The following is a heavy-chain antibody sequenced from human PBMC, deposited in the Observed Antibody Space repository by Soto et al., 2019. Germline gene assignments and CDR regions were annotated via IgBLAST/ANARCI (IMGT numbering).Heavy chain of an antibody. V-gene: IGHV1-3*01. J-gene: IGHJ6*02. CDR3: ARVKAAAATYYYYGMDV. CDR1: GYTFTSYA. Sequence: ASVKVSCKASGYTFTSYAMHWVRQAPGQRLEWMGWINAGNGNTKYSQKFQGRVTITRDTSASTAYMELSSLRSEDTAVYYCARVKAAAATYYYYGMDVWGQGTTVTVSS. CDR2: INAGNGNT. D-gene: IGHD6-13*01.